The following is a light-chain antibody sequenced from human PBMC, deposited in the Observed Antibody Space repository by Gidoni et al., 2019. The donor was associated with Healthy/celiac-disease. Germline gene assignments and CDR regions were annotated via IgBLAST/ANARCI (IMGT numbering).Light chain of an antibody. CDR1: QSVSSY. CDR3: QQRSNWPPVL. V-gene: IGKV3-11*01. J-gene: IGKJ4*01. Sequence: EIVLTQSPATLSLSPGEGATLSCRASQSVSSYLAWYQQKPGQAPRLLIYDASNRATGIPARFSGSGSGTDFTLTISSLEPEDFAVYYCQQRSNWPPVLFGGGTKVEIK. CDR2: DAS.